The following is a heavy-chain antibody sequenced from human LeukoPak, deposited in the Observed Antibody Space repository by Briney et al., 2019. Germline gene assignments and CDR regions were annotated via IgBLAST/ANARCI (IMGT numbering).Heavy chain of an antibody. Sequence: GGSLRLSCAASAFTFSSYEMNWVRPAPGKGLEWVSYITSSGSAIYYADSVKGRFTISRDNATNSLYLQMNSLRAEDTAVYYCTSGYRYGNDYWGQGTLVTVSS. D-gene: IGHD5-18*01. CDR3: TSGYRYGNDY. V-gene: IGHV3-48*03. CDR1: AFTFSSYE. CDR2: ITSSGSAI. J-gene: IGHJ4*02.